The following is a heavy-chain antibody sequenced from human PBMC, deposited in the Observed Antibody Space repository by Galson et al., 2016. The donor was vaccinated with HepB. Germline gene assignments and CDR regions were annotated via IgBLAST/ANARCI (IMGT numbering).Heavy chain of an antibody. CDR3: ARAHSSSSAWSAMDV. CDR1: GYRFTSNK. D-gene: IGHD6-6*01. Sequence: SVKVSCKASGYRFTSNKLRWVRQAPGQGLELMGTLNPSDGATDYAQKFRGRVTMTRDTSTSTFYMELVSLRSDDTALYFCARAHSSSSAWSAMDVWGQGPTGTVSS. CDR2: LNPSDGAT. J-gene: IGHJ6*02. V-gene: IGHV1-46*01.